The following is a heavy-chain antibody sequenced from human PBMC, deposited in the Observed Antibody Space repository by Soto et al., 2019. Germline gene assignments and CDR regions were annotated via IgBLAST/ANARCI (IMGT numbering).Heavy chain of an antibody. CDR2: IYYSGST. Sequence: SETLSLTCTVSGGSISSYYWSWIRQPPGKGLEWIGYIYYSGSTNYNPSLKSRVTISVDTSKNQFSLKLSSVTAADTAVYYCGSPPLLTLQTIEAEFFQHWGQGALVTVS. CDR1: GGSISSYY. V-gene: IGHV4-59*08. J-gene: IGHJ1*01. D-gene: IGHD2-15*01. CDR3: GSPPLLTLQTIEAEFFQH.